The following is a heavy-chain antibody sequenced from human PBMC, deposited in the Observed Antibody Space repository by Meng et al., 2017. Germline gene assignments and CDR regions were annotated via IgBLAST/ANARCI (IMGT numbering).Heavy chain of an antibody. Sequence: SETLSLTCTVSGGSISSYYWSWIRQPAGKGLEWIGRIYTSGSTNYNPSLKSRVTMSVDTSKNQFSLKLSSVTAADTAVYYCARDVGYAVPAATDAFDIWGQGTMVTVSS. J-gene: IGHJ3*02. D-gene: IGHD2-2*01. V-gene: IGHV4-4*07. CDR2: IYTSGST. CDR3: ARDVGYAVPAATDAFDI. CDR1: GGSISSYY.